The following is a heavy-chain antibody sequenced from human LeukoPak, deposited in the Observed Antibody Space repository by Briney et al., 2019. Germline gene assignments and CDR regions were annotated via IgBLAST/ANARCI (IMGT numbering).Heavy chain of an antibody. CDR1: GFTFNNAW. CDR3: TTDRIVAVGPQFDY. CDR2: IKSKTDGGTT. Sequence: GGSLRLSCAASGFTFNNAWMSWVRQAPGKGLEWVARIKSKTDGGTTDYAAPVKGRFTVSRDDSESTLYLQMNSLKAEDTAMYYCTTDRIVAVGPQFDYWGQGTLVTVSS. V-gene: IGHV3-15*01. J-gene: IGHJ4*02. D-gene: IGHD6-13*01.